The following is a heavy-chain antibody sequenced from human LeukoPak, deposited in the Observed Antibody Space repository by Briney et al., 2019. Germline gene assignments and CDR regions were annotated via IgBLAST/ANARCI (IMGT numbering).Heavy chain of an antibody. CDR3: ARDHNYAFDN. Sequence: PGGSLRLSCAAFGFILSDYSMNWVRQAPGKGLEWISYIGISSGNTKYADSVKGRFTISGDNAKNSLYLQMNSLRVEDTAVYYCARDHNYAFDNWGQGTLVTVSS. CDR2: IGISSGNT. J-gene: IGHJ4*02. CDR1: GFILSDYS. D-gene: IGHD1-1*01. V-gene: IGHV3-48*04.